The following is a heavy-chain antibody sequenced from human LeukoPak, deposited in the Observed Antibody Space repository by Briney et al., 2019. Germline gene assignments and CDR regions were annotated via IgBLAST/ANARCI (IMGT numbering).Heavy chain of an antibody. D-gene: IGHD2-21*01. CDR1: GGSITTYY. CDR3: ARPDSHLSAFDI. J-gene: IGHJ3*02. CDR2: ISDSGST. Sequence: PSETLSLTCSVSGGSITTYYWSWIRQPPGKGLEWIAYISDSGSTKYRPSLRGRLSISMGKSKNTFSLKLNSVTAADTAVYYCARPDSHLSAFDIWGQGTKVTVS. V-gene: IGHV4-59*08.